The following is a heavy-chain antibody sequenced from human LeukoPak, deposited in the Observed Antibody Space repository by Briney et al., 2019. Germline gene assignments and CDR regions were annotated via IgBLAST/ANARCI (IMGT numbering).Heavy chain of an antibody. D-gene: IGHD3-3*01. J-gene: IGHJ4*02. Sequence: GGSLRLSCAPSGFSLTSYAMTWVRQAPGKGLEWVSAISGSGGSTYYADSVKGRFTISRDNSKNTLYLQMNSLRAEDTAVYYCAKDKDFWSGPPDYWGQGTLVTVSS. CDR1: GFSLTSYA. CDR2: ISGSGGST. V-gene: IGHV3-23*01. CDR3: AKDKDFWSGPPDY.